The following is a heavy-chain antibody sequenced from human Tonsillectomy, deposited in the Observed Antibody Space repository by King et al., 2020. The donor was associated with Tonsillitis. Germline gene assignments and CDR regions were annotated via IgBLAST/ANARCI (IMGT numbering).Heavy chain of an antibody. V-gene: IGHV3-74*01. D-gene: IGHD1-26*01. CDR1: GFTFSNYW. CDR3: ARVGATSYY. Sequence: VQLVESGGGLVQPGGPLRLSCAASGFTFSNYWMHWVRQVPGKGLVWVSRINSDGSITNYADSVKGRFTISRDNAKNTLYLQMNSLRAADTAVYYCARVGATSYYWGQGTLATVSS. J-gene: IGHJ4*02. CDR2: INSDGSIT.